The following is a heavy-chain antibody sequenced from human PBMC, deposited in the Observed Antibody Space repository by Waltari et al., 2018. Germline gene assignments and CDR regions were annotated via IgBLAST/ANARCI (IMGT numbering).Heavy chain of an antibody. J-gene: IGHJ4*02. V-gene: IGHV3-23*03. CDR3: KNTLYLQMNSLRAEDTAVYYCAKHRDIAARPRTEVDY. Sequence: EVQLLESGGGLVQPGGSLRLSCAASGFTFSSYAMSWVRQAPGKGLEWVTVMYSGGSTYYADSGKGLEWVSVIYSGGSTYYADSVKGRFTISRDNSKNTLYLQMNSLRAEDTAVYYCAKHRDIAARPRTEVDYWGQGTLVTVSS. CDR2: MYSGGST. D-gene: IGHD2-15*01. CDR1: GFTFSSYA.